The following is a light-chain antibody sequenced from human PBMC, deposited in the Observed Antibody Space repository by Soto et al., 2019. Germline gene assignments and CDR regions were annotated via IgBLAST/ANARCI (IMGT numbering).Light chain of an antibody. V-gene: IGLV2-8*01. Sequence: QSVLTQPPSASGSPGQSVTISCTETKSDIGVYDFVSWYQHHPGKAPRLIIYEVVQRPSGVPDRFSGSKSGNTASLTVSGLQAADEADYFCKSYAGSNTYVFGSGTKLTVL. CDR3: KSYAGSNTYV. CDR2: EVV. J-gene: IGLJ1*01. CDR1: KSDIGVYDF.